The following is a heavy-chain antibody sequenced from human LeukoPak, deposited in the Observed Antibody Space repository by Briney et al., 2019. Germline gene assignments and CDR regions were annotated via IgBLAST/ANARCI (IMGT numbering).Heavy chain of an antibody. CDR3: VRDLD. D-gene: IGHD1-1*01. Sequence: PGGSLRLSCAASGFSFSDYSMNWVRQAPGKGLEWVSSIGGTGNYIYYADSVKGRFTISRDNAKNSLSLQMNSLRAEDTAVYYCVRDLDRGQGTLVTVSS. CDR2: IGGTGNYI. V-gene: IGHV3-21*01. J-gene: IGHJ4*02. CDR1: GFSFSDYS.